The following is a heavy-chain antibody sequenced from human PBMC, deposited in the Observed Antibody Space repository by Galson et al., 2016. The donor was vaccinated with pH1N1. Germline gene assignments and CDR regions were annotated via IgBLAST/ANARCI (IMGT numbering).Heavy chain of an antibody. Sequence: SVKVSCKASGGTFTFYAFTWVRQAPGQGLEWMGGTIPVFGAPTYAQKFQGRVTITTDDSTRTAYMELRSLRSEDTAVYYYATRRGKAYSDRGGYLAYWGQGTLVTVSS. CDR2: TIPVFGAP. D-gene: IGHD3-22*01. CDR3: ATRRGKAYSDRGGYLAY. V-gene: IGHV1-69*05. J-gene: IGHJ4*02. CDR1: GGTFTFYA.